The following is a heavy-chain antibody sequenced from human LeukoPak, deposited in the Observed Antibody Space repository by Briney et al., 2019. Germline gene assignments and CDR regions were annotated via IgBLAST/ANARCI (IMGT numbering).Heavy chain of an antibody. Sequence: GGSLRLSCAASGFTFSSYSMTWVRQAPGKGPEWVSFISDSGGITYYADSVKGRFTISRDNSKNTLYLQMNSLRTEDTAVYYCAKNTQYSGYYDCWGQGTLVAVSS. J-gene: IGHJ4*02. CDR2: ISDSGGIT. CDR3: AKNTQYSGYYDC. CDR1: GFTFSSYS. V-gene: IGHV3-23*01. D-gene: IGHD6-6*01.